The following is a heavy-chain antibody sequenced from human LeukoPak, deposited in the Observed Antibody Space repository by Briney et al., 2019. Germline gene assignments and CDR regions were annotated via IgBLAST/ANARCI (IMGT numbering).Heavy chain of an antibody. Sequence: GGSLRLSCAASGVTFSGYSMNWVRQAPGKGLEWVSAITATSLHTYYADSVKGRFTISRDNSKDTLYLQMHSLRAEDTAIYFCTKVLVRGVMALVYFDSWGQGTLVTVSS. V-gene: IGHV3-21*04. CDR2: ITATSLHT. CDR3: TKVLVRGVMALVYFDS. D-gene: IGHD3-10*01. J-gene: IGHJ4*02. CDR1: GVTFSGYS.